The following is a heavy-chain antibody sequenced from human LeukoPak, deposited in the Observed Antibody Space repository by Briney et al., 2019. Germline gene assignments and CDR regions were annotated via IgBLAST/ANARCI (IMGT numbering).Heavy chain of an antibody. CDR3: AIGGDSTTSCYRCFNY. CDR1: GYRFTSYW. Sequence: GVSLTLSCTGSGYRFTSYWIGWVRQMPGKGLEWMGIIYPDDSDTRDSPSFQGQVTISADKSINTAYLQWSSLKASDTAMYYCAIGGDSTTSCYRCFNYWGQGTLVTVSS. V-gene: IGHV5-51*01. D-gene: IGHD2-2*02. J-gene: IGHJ4*02. CDR2: IYPDDSDT.